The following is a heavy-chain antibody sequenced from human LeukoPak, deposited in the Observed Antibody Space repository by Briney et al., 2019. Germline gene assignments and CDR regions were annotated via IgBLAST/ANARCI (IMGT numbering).Heavy chain of an antibody. V-gene: IGHV4-39*07. CDR2: IYYSGST. CDR3: AEGYGDYSVTSPLGSYYFDY. J-gene: IGHJ4*02. Sequence: SETLSLTCTVSGGSISSSSYYWGWIRQPPGKGLEWIGSIYYSGSTYYNPSLKSRVTISVDTSKNQFSLKLSSVTAADTAVYYCAEGYGDYSVTSPLGSYYFDYWGQGTLVTVSS. D-gene: IGHD4-17*01. CDR1: GGSISSSSYY.